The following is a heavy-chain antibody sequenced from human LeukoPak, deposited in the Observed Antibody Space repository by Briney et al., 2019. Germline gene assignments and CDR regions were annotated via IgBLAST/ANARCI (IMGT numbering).Heavy chain of an antibody. V-gene: IGHV1-18*01. CDR2: ITTYNGKT. CDR3: ARGINYDLLTGYSEGFDF. CDR1: GYSFTSYG. J-gene: IGHJ4*02. D-gene: IGHD3-9*01. Sequence: ATVKVSCKASGYSFTSYGITWVRRAPGQGLEWMGGITTYNGKTNYAQNFQTRVTMTTDTSTNTAYMELRSLRSDDTAVYYCARGINYDLLTGYSEGFDFWGQGTPVTVSS.